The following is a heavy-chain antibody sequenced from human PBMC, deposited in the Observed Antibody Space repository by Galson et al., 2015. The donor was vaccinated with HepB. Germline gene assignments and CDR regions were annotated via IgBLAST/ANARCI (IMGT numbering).Heavy chain of an antibody. CDR3: ARDGFGILTGHMDV. Sequence: SLRLSCAASGFTFSSYRMHWVRQAPGKGLVWVSRINSDGSSTSYADSVKGRFTISRDNAKNTLYLQMNSLRAEDTAVYYCARDGFGILTGHMDVWGKGTTVTVSS. CDR1: GFTFSSYR. D-gene: IGHD3-9*01. CDR2: INSDGSST. J-gene: IGHJ6*03. V-gene: IGHV3-74*01.